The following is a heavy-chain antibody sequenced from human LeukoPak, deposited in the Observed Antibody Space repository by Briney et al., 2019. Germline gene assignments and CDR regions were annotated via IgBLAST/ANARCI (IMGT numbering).Heavy chain of an antibody. J-gene: IGHJ4*02. CDR3: ARSPLVAATEEPPSNFDY. Sequence: PSETLSLTCTVSGGSINTYYWSWVRQAPGKGLGWVSDINGSGGSTYYADSVKGRFTISRDNSKNTLYLLMNSLRAEDTAVYYCARSPLVAATEEPPSNFDYWGQGTLSPSPQ. V-gene: IGHV3-53*01. D-gene: IGHD2-15*01. CDR2: INGSGGST. CDR1: GGSINTYY.